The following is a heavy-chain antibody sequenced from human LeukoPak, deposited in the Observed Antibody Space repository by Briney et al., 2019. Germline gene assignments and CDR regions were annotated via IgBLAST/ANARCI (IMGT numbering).Heavy chain of an antibody. CDR3: AREARYCGGDCYSPIDY. D-gene: IGHD2-21*02. V-gene: IGHV4-31*03. J-gene: IGHJ4*02. Sequence: SETLSLTCTVSGVSISSGGYYWSWIRQHPGKGLEWIGYIYYSGSTYYNPSLKSRVTISVDTSKNQFSLKLSSVTAADTAVYYCAREARYCGGDCYSPIDYWGQGTLVTVSS. CDR1: GVSISSGGYY. CDR2: IYYSGST.